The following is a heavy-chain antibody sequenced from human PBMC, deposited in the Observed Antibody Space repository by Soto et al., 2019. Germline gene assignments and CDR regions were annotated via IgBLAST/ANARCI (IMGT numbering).Heavy chain of an antibody. D-gene: IGHD5-18*01. V-gene: IGHV4-59*01. Sequence: QVQLQESGPGLVKPSETLSLTCTVSGGSISSYYWSWIRQSPGKGLEWIGYIYYSGSTKYNPSLKRRVTISVDTSKHQFSLKLSSVTAADTAVYYGARGRGDTAMAWYYWGQGTLVTVSS. CDR1: GGSISSYY. J-gene: IGHJ4*02. CDR2: IYYSGST. CDR3: ARGRGDTAMAWYY.